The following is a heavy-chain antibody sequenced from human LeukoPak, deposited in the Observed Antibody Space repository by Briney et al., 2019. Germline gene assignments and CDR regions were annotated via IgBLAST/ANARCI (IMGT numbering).Heavy chain of an antibody. Sequence: SETLSLTCTVSGGSISSGGYFWSWIRQHPGKGLEWIGYIYYSGSTYYNPSLKRRVTISIDTSKNQFSLKLSSVTAADTAVYYCARVSGVVVTLSNAFDIWGQGTMVTVSS. J-gene: IGHJ3*02. CDR3: ARVSGVVVTLSNAFDI. V-gene: IGHV4-31*03. CDR1: GGSISSGGYF. CDR2: IYYSGST. D-gene: IGHD2-21*02.